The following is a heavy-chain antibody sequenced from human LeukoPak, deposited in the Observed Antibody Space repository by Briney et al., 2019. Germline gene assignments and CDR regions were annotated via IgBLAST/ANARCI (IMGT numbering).Heavy chain of an antibody. J-gene: IGHJ6*03. V-gene: IGHV3-48*03. Sequence: GGSLRLSCAASGFTFSSYEMNWVRRAPGKGLEWVSYISSSGSTIYYADSVKGRFTISRDNAKNSLYLQMNSLRAEDTAVYYCARARVASNPLEYYYYMDVWGKGTTVTVSS. D-gene: IGHD5-12*01. CDR1: GFTFSSYE. CDR3: ARARVASNPLEYYYYMDV. CDR2: ISSSGSTI.